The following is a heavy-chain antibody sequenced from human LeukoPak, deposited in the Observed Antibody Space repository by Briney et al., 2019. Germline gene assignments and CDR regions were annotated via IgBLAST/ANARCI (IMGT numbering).Heavy chain of an antibody. J-gene: IGHJ4*02. CDR2: IYYSGST. V-gene: IGHV4-59*01. Sequence: SETLSLTCTVSGGSISSYYWSWIRQPPGKGLEWIGYIYYSGSTNYNPSLKSRVTISVDTSKNQFSLKLSSVTAADTAVYYGAKEARVYYGSGSYPVYWGQGTLVTVSS. D-gene: IGHD3-10*01. CDR1: GGSISSYY. CDR3: AKEARVYYGSGSYPVY.